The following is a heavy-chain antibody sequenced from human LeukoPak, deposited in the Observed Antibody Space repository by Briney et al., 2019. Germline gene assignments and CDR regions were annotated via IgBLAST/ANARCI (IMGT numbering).Heavy chain of an antibody. CDR1: GGSISSYY. D-gene: IGHD6-13*01. J-gene: IGHJ4*02. CDR3: ARAGGSSWSTHSDY. CDR2: IYYSGST. Sequence: SETLSLTCTVSGGSISSYYWSWIRQPPGKGLEWIGYIYYSGSTNYNPSLKSRVTISVDTSKNQFSLKLSSVTAADTAVYYCARAGGSSWSTHSDYWGQGTLVTVSS. V-gene: IGHV4-59*01.